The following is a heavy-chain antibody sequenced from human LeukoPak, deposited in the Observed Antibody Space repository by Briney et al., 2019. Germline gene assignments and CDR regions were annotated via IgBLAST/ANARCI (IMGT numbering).Heavy chain of an antibody. Sequence: ASVKVSCKASEYTFTKYFIHWVRQAPGQGLEWMGIINPSGTNTAFAQTFQGRVTMTRDTSTNTVYMELSGLRSEDTAVYYCAKDHGFTMVRGALDYWGQGTLVTVSS. D-gene: IGHD3-10*01. CDR1: EYTFTKYF. J-gene: IGHJ4*02. V-gene: IGHV1-46*01. CDR3: AKDHGFTMVRGALDY. CDR2: INPSGTNT.